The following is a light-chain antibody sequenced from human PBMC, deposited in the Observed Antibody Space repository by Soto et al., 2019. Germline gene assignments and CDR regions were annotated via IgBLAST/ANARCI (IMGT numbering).Light chain of an antibody. Sequence: VLAQPASVSGSPGQSVTISCTGPRSDIGDSNFISWYQHSPGKAPRLLIYEVNNRPSGVSRRFSGSKAGNTASLTISGLLDDDEADYFCASFRSGTILVFGSGTKVTVL. CDR2: EVN. J-gene: IGLJ1*01. CDR3: ASFRSGTILV. CDR1: RSDIGDSNF. V-gene: IGLV2-14*01.